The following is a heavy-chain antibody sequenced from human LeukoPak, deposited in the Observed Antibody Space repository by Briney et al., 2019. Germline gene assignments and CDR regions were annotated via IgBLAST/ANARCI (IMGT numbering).Heavy chain of an antibody. CDR1: GYTFTGYY. V-gene: IGHV1-2*02. J-gene: IGHJ6*03. D-gene: IGHD1-14*01. Sequence: VASVKVSCKASGYTFTGYYMHWVRQAPGQGLEWMGWINPNSGGTNYAQKLQGRVTMTRDTSISTAYMELSRLRSDDTAVYYCASAVNQGPAYYYYMDVWGKGTTVTVSS. CDR2: INPNSGGT. CDR3: ASAVNQGPAYYYYMDV.